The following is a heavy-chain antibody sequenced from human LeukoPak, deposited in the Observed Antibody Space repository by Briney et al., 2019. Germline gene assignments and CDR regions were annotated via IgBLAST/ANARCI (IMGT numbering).Heavy chain of an antibody. V-gene: IGHV4-39*07. D-gene: IGHD1-1*01. CDR1: GGSISSSRYY. Sequence: SETLSLTCSVSGGSISSSRYYWGWIRQPPGKGLEWIGTIYYSGNTYNNPSLKSRVTVSVDTSKNQFSLKLSSVIEADTAVYYCARAYAGYASRFDYWGQGILVTVSS. CDR3: ARAYAGYASRFDY. J-gene: IGHJ4*02. CDR2: IYYSGNT.